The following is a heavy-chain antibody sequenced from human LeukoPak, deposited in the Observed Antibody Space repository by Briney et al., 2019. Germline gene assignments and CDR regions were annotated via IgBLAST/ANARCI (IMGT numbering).Heavy chain of an antibody. Sequence: PGGSLRLSCAASGFPFSDYWMEWVRQAPGKGMEWVANIKQDGSEKYYADSVKGRFTISRDNAKNSLYLQMNSLRAEDTAVYYCSRSLDYWGQGALVTVSS. CDR3: SRSLDY. CDR2: IKQDGSEK. CDR1: GFPFSDYW. J-gene: IGHJ4*02. V-gene: IGHV3-7*01.